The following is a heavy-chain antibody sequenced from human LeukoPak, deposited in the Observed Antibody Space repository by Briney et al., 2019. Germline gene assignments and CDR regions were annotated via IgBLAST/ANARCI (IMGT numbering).Heavy chain of an antibody. J-gene: IGHJ4*02. Sequence: GSSVKVSCKASGGTFTSYAISWVRQAPGQGLEWMGGIIPSLGTADYAQKFKGRVTITADKSTSTAYMELSSLRSEDTAAYYCATTLRGVGKVGAHLSPLDYWGQGTLVTVSS. V-gene: IGHV1-69*06. CDR3: ATTLRGVGKVGAHLSPLDY. CDR1: GGTFTSYA. CDR2: IIPSLGTA. D-gene: IGHD1-26*01.